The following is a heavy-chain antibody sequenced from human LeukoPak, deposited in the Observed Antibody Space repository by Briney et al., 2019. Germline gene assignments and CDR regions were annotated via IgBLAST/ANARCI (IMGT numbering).Heavy chain of an antibody. CDR1: GGSISSYC. D-gene: IGHD1-26*01. CDR2: IYYSGST. J-gene: IGHJ5*02. V-gene: IGHV4-59*01. Sequence: SETLSLTCTVSGGSISSYCWSWIRQPPGKGLEWIGYIYYSGSTNYNPSLKSRVTISVDTSKNQFSLKLSSVTAADTAVYYCARSNYSWEVDWFDPWGQGTLVTVSS. CDR3: ARSNYSWEVDWFDP.